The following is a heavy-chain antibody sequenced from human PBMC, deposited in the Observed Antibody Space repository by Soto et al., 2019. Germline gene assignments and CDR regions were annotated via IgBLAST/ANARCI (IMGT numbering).Heavy chain of an antibody. CDR2: INHSGST. D-gene: IGHD2-15*01. J-gene: IGHJ4*02. CDR1: GGSFSGYY. CDR3: ARVLGYCSGGSCYPPPPRFSYFDY. V-gene: IGHV4-34*01. Sequence: PSETLSLTXAVYGGSFSGYYWSWIRQPPGKGLEWIGEINHSGSTNYNPSLQSRVTISVDTSKNQFSLKLSSVTTADTAVSFCARVLGYCSGGSCYPPPPRFSYFDYWGQGTLVTVSS.